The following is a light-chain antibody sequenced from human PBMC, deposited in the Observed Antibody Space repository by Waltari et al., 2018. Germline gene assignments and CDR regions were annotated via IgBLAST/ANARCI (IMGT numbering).Light chain of an antibody. CDR3: CSYAGTSYV. CDR2: GVS. Sequence: QSALTQPASVSGSPGQSITISCPGTSSDVGNYNLSSWYQQHPDKAPKLMIYGVSKRPSGVSNRFSGSKSGNTASLTISGLQAEDEADYYCCSYAGTSYVFGTGTKVTVL. V-gene: IGLV2-23*02. CDR1: SSDVGNYNL. J-gene: IGLJ1*01.